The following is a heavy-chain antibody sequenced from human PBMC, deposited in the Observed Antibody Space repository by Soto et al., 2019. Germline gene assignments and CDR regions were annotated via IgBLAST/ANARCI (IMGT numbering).Heavy chain of an antibody. CDR3: ARNFYGDYTP. CDR2: IYYSGST. V-gene: IGHV4-59*08. J-gene: IGHJ5*02. D-gene: IGHD4-17*01. CDR1: GGSISSYY. Sequence: TSETLSLTCTVSGGSISSYYWSWIRQPPGKGLEWIGYIYYSGSTNYNPSLKSRVTISVDTSKNEFSLNLSSVTAADTAVYYCARNFYGDYTPWGQGTLVTSPQ.